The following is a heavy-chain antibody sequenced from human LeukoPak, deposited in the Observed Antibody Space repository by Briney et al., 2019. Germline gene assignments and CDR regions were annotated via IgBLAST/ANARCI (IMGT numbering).Heavy chain of an antibody. D-gene: IGHD4-17*01. J-gene: IGHJ4*02. CDR3: ARVEPGDYFDY. CDR2: INAGNGNT. CDR1: GYTFTSYA. Sequence: ASVKVSCKASGYTFTSYAMHWVRQAPGQRLEWMGWINAGNGNTKYSQKFQGRVTITWDTSASTAYMELSSLRSEDTAVYYCARVEPGDYFDYWGQGTLVTVSS. V-gene: IGHV1-3*01.